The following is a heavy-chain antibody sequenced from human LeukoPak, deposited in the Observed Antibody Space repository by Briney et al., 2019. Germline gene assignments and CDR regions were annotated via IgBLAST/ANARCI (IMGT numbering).Heavy chain of an antibody. CDR2: ISQTGTTI. J-gene: IGHJ4*02. V-gene: IGHV3-11*01. Sequence: GGSLRLSCAASGFTFSDHYMSWIRQAPGKGLEWVSYISQTGTTISYADSVKGRFTLSRDNARNSLYLQMNSLRAEDTAVYYCARGGRIVQIDYWGQGTLVTVSS. D-gene: IGHD2/OR15-2a*01. CDR3: ARGGRIVQIDY. CDR1: GFTFSDHY.